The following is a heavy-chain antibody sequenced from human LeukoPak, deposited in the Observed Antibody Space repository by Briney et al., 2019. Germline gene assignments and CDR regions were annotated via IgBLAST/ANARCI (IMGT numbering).Heavy chain of an antibody. CDR1: GYTFTSYD. V-gene: IGHV1-8*01. CDR2: MNPNSGNT. D-gene: IGHD2-2*01. CDR3: AREVFIMPYCSGTSCSVYYYYYMDV. J-gene: IGHJ6*03. Sequence: ASVTVSCKASGYTFTSYDINWVRQATGQGLEWMGWMNPNSGNTGYAQKFQGRVTMTRNTSISTAYMELSSLRSEDTAVYYCAREVFIMPYCSGTSCSVYYYYYMDVWGKGTTVTVSS.